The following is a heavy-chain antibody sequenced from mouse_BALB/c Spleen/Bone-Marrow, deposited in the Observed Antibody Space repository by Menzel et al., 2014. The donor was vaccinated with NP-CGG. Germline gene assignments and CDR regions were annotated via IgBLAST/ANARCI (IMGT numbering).Heavy chain of an antibody. CDR1: GFDFSSYW. D-gene: IGHD1-1*01. CDR2: INPDSGTI. J-gene: IGHJ1*01. Sequence: DVMLVESGGGLVHPGGSLKLSCAASGFDFSSYWMSWVRQAPGKGLEWIGEINPDSGTINYTPSLKDKFIISRDNAKNTLYLQMSKVRSEDTALYYCARLNYYGNLFVWGAGTTVTVSS. V-gene: IGHV4-1*02. CDR3: ARLNYYGNLFV.